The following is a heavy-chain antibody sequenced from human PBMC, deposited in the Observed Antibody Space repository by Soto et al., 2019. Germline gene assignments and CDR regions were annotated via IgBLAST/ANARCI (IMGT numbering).Heavy chain of an antibody. CDR3: AKVADFWSGYYTGGGNYYFDY. CDR2: ISGSGGST. Sequence: EVQLLESGGGLVQPGGSLRLSCAASGFTFSSYAMSWVRQAPGKGLEWVSAISGSGGSTYYADSVKGRFTISRDNSKNTLYLQMNSLRAEDTAVYYCAKVADFWSGYYTGGGNYYFDYWGQGTLVTVSS. V-gene: IGHV3-23*01. J-gene: IGHJ4*02. CDR1: GFTFSSYA. D-gene: IGHD3-3*01.